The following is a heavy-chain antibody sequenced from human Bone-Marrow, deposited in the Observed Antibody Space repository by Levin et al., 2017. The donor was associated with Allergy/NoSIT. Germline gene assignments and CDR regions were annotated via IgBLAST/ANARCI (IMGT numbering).Heavy chain of an antibody. CDR2: ISRDGRSE. V-gene: IGHV3-30*18. D-gene: IGHD5-24*01. CDR1: GFTFSSYG. J-gene: IGHJ6*02. CDR3: AKDVFPGYKSGAVLGSGMDV. Sequence: AGGSLRLSCEASGFTFSSYGMHWVRQAPGKGLDWVAVISRDGRSENYVDSVRGRFAISRDNSKDILYLQMKSLTTEDTAVYYCAKDVFPGYKSGAVLGSGMDVWGQGTTVTVSS.